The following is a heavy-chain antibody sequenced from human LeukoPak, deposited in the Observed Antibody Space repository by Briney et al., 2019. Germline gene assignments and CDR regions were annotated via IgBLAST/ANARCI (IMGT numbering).Heavy chain of an antibody. CDR3: ARAQYTPPFDP. V-gene: IGHV3-74*01. D-gene: IGHD2-2*02. CDR1: GLTFSSYW. CDR2: INSDGSST. J-gene: IGHJ5*02. Sequence: GGSVRLSCAASGLTFSSYWMHWLRQAPGKGLVWVSRINSDGSSTSYADSVKGRFTISRDNAKNTLYLQMNSLRAEDTAVYYCARAQYTPPFDPWGQGTLVTVSS.